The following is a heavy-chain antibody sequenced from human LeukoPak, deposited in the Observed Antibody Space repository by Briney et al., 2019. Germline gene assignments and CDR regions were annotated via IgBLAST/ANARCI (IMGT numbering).Heavy chain of an antibody. Sequence: GASVKVSCKASGGTFSSYAISWVRQAPGQGLEWMGGIFPIFGTANYAQKFQGRVTITADESTSTAYMELSSLRSEDTAVYYCAILREYCGGDCSTHYFDYWGQGTLVTVSS. V-gene: IGHV1-69*13. J-gene: IGHJ4*02. CDR2: IFPIFGTA. CDR1: GGTFSSYA. CDR3: AILREYCGGDCSTHYFDY. D-gene: IGHD2-21*02.